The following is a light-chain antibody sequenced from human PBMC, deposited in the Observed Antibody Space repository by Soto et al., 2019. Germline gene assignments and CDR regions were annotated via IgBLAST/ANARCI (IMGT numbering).Light chain of an antibody. Sequence: ETLLTQSPATLSMSTGETATLSCRASQSVSNSLAWYRQRPGQPPSLLIYATSTRATGVPARFTGSGSGTEFTLTISSLQSEDFAVYYCHQYYDWPPWTFGQGTKVDI. CDR3: HQYYDWPPWT. CDR1: QSVSNS. J-gene: IGKJ1*01. V-gene: IGKV3-15*01. CDR2: ATS.